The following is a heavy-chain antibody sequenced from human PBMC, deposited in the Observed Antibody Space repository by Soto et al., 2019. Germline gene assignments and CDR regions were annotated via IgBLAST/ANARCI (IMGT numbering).Heavy chain of an antibody. CDR1: GGSISSGGYY. V-gene: IGHV4-31*03. CDR3: ARELRNSSPAVDY. CDR2: IYYSGST. J-gene: IGHJ4*02. Sequence: SETLSLTCTVSGGSISSGGYYWSWIRQHPGKGLEWIGYIYYSGSTYYNPSLKSRVTISVDTSKNQFSLKLSSVTAADTAVYYCARELRNSSPAVDYWGQGTLVTVSS. D-gene: IGHD6-13*01.